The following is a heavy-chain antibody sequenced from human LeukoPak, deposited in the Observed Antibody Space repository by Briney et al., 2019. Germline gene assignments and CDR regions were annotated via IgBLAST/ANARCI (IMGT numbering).Heavy chain of an antibody. CDR2: ISVSGST. Sequence: SGTLSLTCAVSGGSIRSRDWWSGVRQPPGKGLEWIGEISVSGSTNYNPSLKSRVTGSADTSKNQLSLKLSSVTAADTAIYYCARLGGYYLDYWGQGILVTVSS. V-gene: IGHV4-4*02. D-gene: IGHD3-16*01. J-gene: IGHJ4*02. CDR1: GGSIRSRDW. CDR3: ARLGGYYLDY.